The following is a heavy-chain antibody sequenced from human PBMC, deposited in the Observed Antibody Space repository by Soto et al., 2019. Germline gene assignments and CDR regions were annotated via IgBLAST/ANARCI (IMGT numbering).Heavy chain of an antibody. V-gene: IGHV4-34*01. CDR1: GGSFSGYY. J-gene: IGHJ6*03. Sequence: ASETLSLTCAVYGGSFSGYYWSWIRQPPGKGLEWIGEINHSGSTNYNPSLKSRVTISVDTSKNQFSLKLSSVTAADTAVYYCAREGTSRNYYYYYMDVWGKGTTVTVSS. CDR2: INHSGST. D-gene: IGHD2-2*01. CDR3: AREGTSRNYYYYYMDV.